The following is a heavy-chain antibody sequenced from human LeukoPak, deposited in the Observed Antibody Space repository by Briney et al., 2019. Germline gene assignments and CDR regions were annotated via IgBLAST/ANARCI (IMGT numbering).Heavy chain of an antibody. Sequence: GGSLRLSCAASGFTFSSYAMSWVRQAPGKGLEWVSAISGSGGSTYYADSVKGRFTISRDNSKNTLYLQMNSLRAEDTAVYYCAKGSGYSSGWYPYYYDSSGYYAEYFQHWGQGTLVTVSS. CDR1: GFTFSSYA. V-gene: IGHV3-23*01. D-gene: IGHD3-22*01. CDR2: ISGSGGST. J-gene: IGHJ1*01. CDR3: AKGSGYSSGWYPYYYDSSGYYAEYFQH.